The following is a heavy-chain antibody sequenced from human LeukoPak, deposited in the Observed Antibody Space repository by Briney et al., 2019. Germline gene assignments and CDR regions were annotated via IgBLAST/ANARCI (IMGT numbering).Heavy chain of an antibody. CDR1: GFTFDDYA. CDR2: ISWNGGSV. D-gene: IGHD6-6*01. V-gene: IGHV3-9*03. Sequence: GRSLRLSCAASGFTFDDYAMHWVRQAPGKGLEWVSGISWNGGSVGYADSVKGRFTISRDNAKNSLYLQMNSLRAEDLALYYCAKFSSSFDAFDIWGQGTMVTVSS. J-gene: IGHJ3*02. CDR3: AKFSSSFDAFDI.